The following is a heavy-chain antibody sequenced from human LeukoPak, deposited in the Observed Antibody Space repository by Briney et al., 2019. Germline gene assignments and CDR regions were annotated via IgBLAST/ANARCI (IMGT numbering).Heavy chain of an antibody. D-gene: IGHD3-22*01. CDR2: IYYSGST. Sequence: PSETLSLTCTVSGGSISSSSYYWGWIRQPPGKGLEWIGSIYYSGSTYYNPSLKSRVTISVDTSKNQFSLKMSSLTAADTAVYYCARDPPNYYDSSGYSDDAFDIWGQGTMVTVSS. CDR3: ARDPPNYYDSSGYSDDAFDI. J-gene: IGHJ3*02. CDR1: GGSISSSSYY. V-gene: IGHV4-39*07.